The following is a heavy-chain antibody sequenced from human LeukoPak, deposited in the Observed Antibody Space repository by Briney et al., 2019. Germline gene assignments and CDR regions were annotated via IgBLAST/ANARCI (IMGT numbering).Heavy chain of an antibody. Sequence: GGSLRLSCAASGFTFSDYYMSWIRQAPGKGLEWVAVISYDGSNKYYADSVKGRFTISRDNSKNTLYLQMNSLRAEDTAVYYCASLPGYSSSWYFRAYYGMDVWGQGTTVTVSS. CDR2: ISYDGSNK. CDR1: GFTFSDYY. CDR3: ASLPGYSSSWYFRAYYGMDV. D-gene: IGHD6-13*01. J-gene: IGHJ6*02. V-gene: IGHV3-30-3*01.